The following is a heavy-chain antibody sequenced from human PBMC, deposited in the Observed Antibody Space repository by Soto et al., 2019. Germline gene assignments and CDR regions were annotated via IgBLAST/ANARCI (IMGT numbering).Heavy chain of an antibody. CDR2: ISSNGGST. J-gene: IGHJ6*02. D-gene: IGHD6-13*01. CDR3: VGYSSSWHALQLGMDV. CDR1: GFTFSSYA. V-gene: IGHV3-64D*08. Sequence: GGSLRLSCSASGFTFSSYAMHWVRQAPGKGLEYVSAISSNGGSTYYADSVKGRFTISRDNSKNTLYLQMSSLRAEDTAVYYCVGYSSSWHALQLGMDVWGQGTTVTVSS.